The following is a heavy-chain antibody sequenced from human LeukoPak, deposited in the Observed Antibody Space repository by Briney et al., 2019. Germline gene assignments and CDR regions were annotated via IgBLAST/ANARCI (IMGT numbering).Heavy chain of an antibody. CDR3: ARGLPPTSGSYNWFDP. V-gene: IGHV1-46*01. J-gene: IGHJ5*02. D-gene: IGHD1-26*01. CDR1: GYTFTSYY. CDR2: INPSGGST. Sequence: APVKVSCKASGYTFTSYYMHWVRQAPGQGLEWMGIINPSGGSTSYAQKFQGRVTMTRDTSTSTVYMELSSLRSEDTAVYYCARGLPPTSGSYNWFDPWGQGTLVTVSS.